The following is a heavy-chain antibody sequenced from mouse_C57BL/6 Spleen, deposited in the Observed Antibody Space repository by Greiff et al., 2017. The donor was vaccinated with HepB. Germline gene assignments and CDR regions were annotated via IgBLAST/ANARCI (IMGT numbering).Heavy chain of an antibody. CDR2: IYPGDGDT. Sequence: LQESGPELVKPGASVKISCKASGYAFSSSWMNWVKQRPGKGLEWIGRIYPGDGDTNYNGKFKGKATLTADKSSSTAYMQLSSLTSEDSAVYFCARGGTHWGQGTLVTVSA. D-gene: IGHD3-3*01. V-gene: IGHV1-82*01. CDR3: ARGGTH. J-gene: IGHJ3*01. CDR1: GYAFSSSW.